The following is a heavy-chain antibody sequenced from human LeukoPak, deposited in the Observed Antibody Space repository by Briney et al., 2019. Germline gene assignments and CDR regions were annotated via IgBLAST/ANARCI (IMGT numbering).Heavy chain of an antibody. V-gene: IGHV1-2*02. Sequence: ASVKVSCKASVSRVIDYLIHWIRQAPGQGPQYMGWINPDNGGTHYSQHFQVRVTMTRDTSVSTVYMELTSLSSDDTAVYFCARGLFGTTWFDFWGQGTLVTVSS. J-gene: IGHJ4*02. CDR1: VSRVIDYL. CDR2: INPDNGGT. CDR3: ARGLFGTTWFDF. D-gene: IGHD1-1*01.